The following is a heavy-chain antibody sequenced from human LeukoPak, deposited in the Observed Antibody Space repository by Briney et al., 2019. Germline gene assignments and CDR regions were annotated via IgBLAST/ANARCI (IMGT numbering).Heavy chain of an antibody. V-gene: IGHV1-69*01. Sequence: GASVKVSCKASGGTFSSYAISWVRQAPGQGLEWMGGIIPIFGTANYAQKFQGRVTITADESTSTAYMELSSLRSEDTAMYYCARDLSSSWPVRHYYYGMHVWGQGTTVTVSS. CDR3: ARDLSSSWPVRHYYYGMHV. D-gene: IGHD6-13*01. CDR1: GGTFSSYA. J-gene: IGHJ6*02. CDR2: IIPIFGTA.